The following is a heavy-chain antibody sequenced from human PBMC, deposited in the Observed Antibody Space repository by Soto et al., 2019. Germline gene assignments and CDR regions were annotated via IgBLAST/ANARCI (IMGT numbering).Heavy chain of an antibody. V-gene: IGHV3-23*01. CDR2: FSGRSGDT. J-gene: IGHJ4*02. CDR1: GFSISTHA. Sequence: GESLKISCVASGFSISTHALTWVRQAPGKGLEWVSSFSGRSGDTYYAASVKGRFTISGDSSKNTVILQMNNLRADDTALYYCARDSSAWPNYFDSWGQGIQVTVSS. D-gene: IGHD6-19*01. CDR3: ARDSSAWPNYFDS.